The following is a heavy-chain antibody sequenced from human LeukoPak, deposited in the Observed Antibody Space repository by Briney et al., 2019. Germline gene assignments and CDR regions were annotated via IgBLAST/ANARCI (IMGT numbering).Heavy chain of an antibody. J-gene: IGHJ6*04. Sequence: GGSLRLSCAASGFTFDDYGMSWVRQVPGKGLEWVSYISSSGSTIYYADSVKGRFTISRDNAKNSLYLQMNSLRAEDTAVYYCARDEVALDVWGKGTTVTVSS. D-gene: IGHD2-15*01. CDR1: GFTFDDYG. V-gene: IGHV3-11*04. CDR2: ISSSGSTI. CDR3: ARDEVALDV.